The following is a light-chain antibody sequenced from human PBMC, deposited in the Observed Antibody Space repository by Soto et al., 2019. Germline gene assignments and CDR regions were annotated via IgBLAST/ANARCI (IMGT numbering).Light chain of an antibody. CDR1: SGHSSYA. CDR2: LNSDGSH. V-gene: IGLV4-69*01. CDR3: QTWVTGIQI. J-gene: IGLJ2*01. Sequence: QLVLTQSPSASASLGASVKLTCTLSSGHSSYAIAWHQQQPEKGPRYLMKLNSDGSHSKGDGIPDRFSGSSSGDERYLTISSLQSEDEADYYCQTWVTGIQIFGGGTKLTVL.